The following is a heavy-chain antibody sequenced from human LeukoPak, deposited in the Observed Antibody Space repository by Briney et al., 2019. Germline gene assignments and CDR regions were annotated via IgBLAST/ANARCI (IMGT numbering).Heavy chain of an antibody. D-gene: IGHD5-24*01. CDR3: ARDFDGESEWRWLQFAAFDM. CDR2: IYYSGST. J-gene: IGHJ3*02. V-gene: IGHV4-39*07. CDR1: GGSISSSSYY. Sequence: SETLSLTCTVSGGSISSSSYYWGWIRQPPGKGLEWIGSIYYSGSTYYNPSLKSRVTISVDTSKSQFSLKLSSVTAADTAVYYCARDFDGESEWRWLQFAAFDMWGQGTMVTVSS.